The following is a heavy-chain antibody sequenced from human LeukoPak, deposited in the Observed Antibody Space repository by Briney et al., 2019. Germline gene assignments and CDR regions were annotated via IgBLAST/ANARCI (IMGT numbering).Heavy chain of an antibody. CDR2: IWYDGSNK. V-gene: IGHV3-33*06. D-gene: IGHD6-13*01. CDR1: GFTFSSYG. J-gene: IGHJ4*02. Sequence: PGGSLRLSCAASGFTFSSYGMRWVRQAPGKGREWVAVIWYDGSNKYYADSVKGRFTISRDNSKNTLYLQMNSLRAEDTAVYYCAKDLGYAAGIDYWGQGTLVTVSS. CDR3: AKDLGYAAGIDY.